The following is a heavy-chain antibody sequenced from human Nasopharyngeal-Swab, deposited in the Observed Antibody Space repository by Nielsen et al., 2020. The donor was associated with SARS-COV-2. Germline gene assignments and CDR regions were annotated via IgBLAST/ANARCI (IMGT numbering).Heavy chain of an antibody. V-gene: IGHV1-2*06. CDR3: AREGSGWYTYYFDY. CDR1: GYTFTGYY. Sequence: ASVKVTCKASGYTFTGYYMHWVRQAPAQGLEWMGRINPNSGGTNYAQRFQGRVTMTRDTSISTAYIELSRLRSDDTAVYYCAREGSGWYTYYFDYWGQGTLVTVSS. CDR2: INPNSGGT. D-gene: IGHD6-19*01. J-gene: IGHJ4*02.